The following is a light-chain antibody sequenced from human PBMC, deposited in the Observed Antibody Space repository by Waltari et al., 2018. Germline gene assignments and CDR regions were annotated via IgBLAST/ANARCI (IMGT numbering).Light chain of an antibody. V-gene: IGKV3-15*01. J-gene: IGKJ1*01. Sequence: IEMTQSPATLSVSPGERATLSCRASQSVSRDLAWYQHKPGQAPRLLIYGASTMATGIPARFSGSGSGTEFILTVSSLQSEDFAVYYCQQYENWPRTFGQGTKVEIK. CDR1: QSVSRD. CDR3: QQYENWPRT. CDR2: GAS.